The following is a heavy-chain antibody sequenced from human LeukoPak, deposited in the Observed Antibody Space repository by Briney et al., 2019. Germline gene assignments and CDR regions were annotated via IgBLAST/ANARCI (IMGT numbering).Heavy chain of an antibody. CDR1: GGSISSGSYD. J-gene: IGHJ5*02. D-gene: IGHD1-26*01. Sequence: SETLSLTCTVSGGSISSGSYDWYWIRQPAGKGLEWIGHIYTSGTSNYNPSLRSRVTISVDTSKNQFSLKLSSVTAADTAVYYCARGSGSYFWFDPWGQGTLVTVSS. V-gene: IGHV4-61*09. CDR2: IYTSGTS. CDR3: ARGSGSYFWFDP.